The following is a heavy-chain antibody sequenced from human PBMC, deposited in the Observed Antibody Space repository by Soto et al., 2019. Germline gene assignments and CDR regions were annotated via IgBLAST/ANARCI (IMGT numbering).Heavy chain of an antibody. CDR1: GLSVSSSD. CDR3: ARESEDLTSNFDY. J-gene: IGHJ4*02. Sequence: EVHLVETGGGLIQPGGSLRLSCAASGLSVSSSDMSWVRQASGKGLEWVSVIYSGGSTHDADSVKGRFTISRDNSKNTVHLQMNSLRAEDTAVYYCARESEDLTSNFDYWGQGTLVTVSS. CDR2: IYSGGST. V-gene: IGHV3-53*02.